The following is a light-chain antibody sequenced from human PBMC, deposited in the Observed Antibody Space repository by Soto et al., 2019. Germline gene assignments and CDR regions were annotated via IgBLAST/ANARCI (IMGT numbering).Light chain of an antibody. Sequence: DIQITQSASSLSASVGDRVTITCRASQSISSYLNWYQQKPGKAPKLLIYAASSLQSGVPSRFSGSGSGTDFTLTISSLQPEDFATYYCQQSYSTPYTFGQGTLLEIK. CDR3: QQSYSTPYT. J-gene: IGKJ5*01. CDR2: AAS. V-gene: IGKV1-39*01. CDR1: QSISSY.